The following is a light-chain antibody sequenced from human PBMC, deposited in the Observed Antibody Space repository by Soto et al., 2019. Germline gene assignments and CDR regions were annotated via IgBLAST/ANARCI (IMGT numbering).Light chain of an antibody. Sequence: QSALTQPASVSGSPGQSIAISCTGTSSDVGGYNYVSWYQQHPGKAPTVMIYDVSNRPSGVSNRFSGSKSGNTASLTISGLQADDEADYYCSSYTSSSTYVFGTGTKLTGL. V-gene: IGLV2-14*01. CDR3: SSYTSSSTYV. CDR2: DVS. J-gene: IGLJ1*01. CDR1: SSDVGGYNY.